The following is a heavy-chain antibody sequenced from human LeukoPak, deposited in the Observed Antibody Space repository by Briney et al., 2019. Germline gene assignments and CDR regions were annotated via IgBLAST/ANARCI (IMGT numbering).Heavy chain of an antibody. CDR3: ARSMATTRYYYYYMDV. CDR1: GFTLDDYG. D-gene: IGHD5-24*01. Sequence: GGSLRLSCAASGFTLDDYGMSWVRQAPGKGLEWVSGINWNGGSTGYADSVKGRFTISRDNAKNSLYLQMNSLRAEDTALYYCARSMATTRYYYYYMDVWGKGTTVTVSS. V-gene: IGHV3-20*04. CDR2: INWNGGST. J-gene: IGHJ6*03.